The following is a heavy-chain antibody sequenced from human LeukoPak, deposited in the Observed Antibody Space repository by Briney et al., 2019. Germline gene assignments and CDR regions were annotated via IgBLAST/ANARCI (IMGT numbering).Heavy chain of an antibody. CDR3: ATSRNSGYGKSQSDY. D-gene: IGHD5-12*01. CDR1: GFTFSDYY. J-gene: IGHJ4*02. Sequence: GGSLRLSCAASGFTFSDYYMSWIRQAPGKGLEWVSYISSSSSYTNYADSVKGRFTISRDNAKNSLYLQMNSLRAEDTAVYYCATSRNSGYGKSQSDYWGQGTLVTVSS. CDR2: ISSSSSYT. V-gene: IGHV3-11*06.